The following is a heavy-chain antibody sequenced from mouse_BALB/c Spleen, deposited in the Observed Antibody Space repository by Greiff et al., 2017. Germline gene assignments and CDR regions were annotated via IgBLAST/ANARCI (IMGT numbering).Heavy chain of an antibody. Sequence: DVKLVESGGGLVQPGGSRKLSCAASGFTFSSFGMHWVRQAPEKGLEWVAYISSGSSTIYYADTVKGRFTISRDNPKNTLFLQMTSLRSEDTAMYYCARGGALLRPYYFDYWGQGTTLTVSS. J-gene: IGHJ2*01. V-gene: IGHV5-17*02. CDR1: GFTFSSFG. CDR3: ARGGALLRPYYFDY. CDR2: ISSGSSTI. D-gene: IGHD1-2*01.